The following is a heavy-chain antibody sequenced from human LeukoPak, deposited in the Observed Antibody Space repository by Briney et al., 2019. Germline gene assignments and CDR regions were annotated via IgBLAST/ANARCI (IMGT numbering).Heavy chain of an antibody. Sequence: ASVNVSCKASGYTFTGYYMHWVRQAPGQGLEWMGWINPNSGGTNYAQKFQGRVTMTRDTSISTAYMELSRLRSDDTAVYYCARAATMVRGVMGNWFDPWGQGTLVTVSS. J-gene: IGHJ5*02. CDR3: ARAATMVRGVMGNWFDP. CDR2: INPNSGGT. D-gene: IGHD3-10*01. V-gene: IGHV1-2*02. CDR1: GYTFTGYY.